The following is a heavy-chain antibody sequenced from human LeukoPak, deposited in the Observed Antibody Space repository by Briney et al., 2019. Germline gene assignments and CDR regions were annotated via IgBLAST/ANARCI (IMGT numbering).Heavy chain of an antibody. V-gene: IGHV4-39*07. CDR2: IYYSGST. CDR3: ARVLDSREDFDY. CDR1: GGSISSSSYY. Sequence: PSETLSLTCTVSGGSISSSSYYWGWIRQPPGKGLEWIGSIYYSGSTYYNPSLKSRVTISVDTSKNQFSLKLSSVTAADTAVYYCARVLDSREDFDYWGQGTLVTVSS. D-gene: IGHD6-19*01. J-gene: IGHJ4*02.